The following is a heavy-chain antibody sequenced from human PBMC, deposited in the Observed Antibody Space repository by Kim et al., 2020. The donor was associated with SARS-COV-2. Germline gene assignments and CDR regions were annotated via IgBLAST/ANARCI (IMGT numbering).Heavy chain of an antibody. V-gene: IGHV3-72*01. Sequence: GGSLRLSCAASGFSFSGYCLDWVRQPPGKGLEWVGRSTNKDESYRTEYVASVKGRFIISRDEPNNSLYLQMNSLQTEDTAVYSCARCVAPDGGGLDVWG. CDR1: GFSFSGYC. D-gene: IGHD6-13*01. CDR2: STNKDESYRT. J-gene: IGHJ6*02. CDR3: ARCVAPDGGGLDV.